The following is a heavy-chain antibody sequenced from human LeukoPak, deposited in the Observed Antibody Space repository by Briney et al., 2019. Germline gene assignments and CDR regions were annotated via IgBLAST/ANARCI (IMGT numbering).Heavy chain of an antibody. CDR2: ISSQGEPT. J-gene: IGHJ4*02. Sequence: GVPLRLSCAASGFTFSIYAMSWVRQAPGKGLEWVSSISSQGEPTFYADSVKGRFTISRDNSESTLYLQMNILRAEDTAKYYCTKDRPNYYGSNGHYYRQNGDFWGQGTLVTVSS. D-gene: IGHD3-22*01. V-gene: IGHV3-23*01. CDR3: TKDRPNYYGSNGHYYRQNGDF. CDR1: GFTFSIYA.